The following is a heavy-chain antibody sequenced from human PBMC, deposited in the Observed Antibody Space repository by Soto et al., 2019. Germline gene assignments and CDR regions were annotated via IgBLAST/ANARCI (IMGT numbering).Heavy chain of an antibody. CDR1: GFTFSSYG. V-gene: IGHV3-33*01. CDR3: ARSGHIVLVPAAPFDY. J-gene: IGHJ4*02. Sequence: QVQLVESGGGVVQPGRSLRLSCAASGFTFSSYGMHWVRQAPGKGLEWVAVIWYDGSNKYYADSVKGRFTISRDNSKNTLYLQMNSLRAEDTAVYYCARSGHIVLVPAAPFDYWGQGTLGTVSS. D-gene: IGHD2-2*01. CDR2: IWYDGSNK.